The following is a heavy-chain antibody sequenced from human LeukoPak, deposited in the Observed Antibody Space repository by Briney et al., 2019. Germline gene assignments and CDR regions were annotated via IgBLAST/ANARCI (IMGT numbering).Heavy chain of an antibody. J-gene: IGHJ5*02. V-gene: IGHV1-8*03. D-gene: IGHD1-26*01. CDR2: MNPNSGNT. CDR3: ARVGNGGRLVGATRRDWFDP. CDR1: GYTFTSYD. Sequence: GASVKVSCKASGYTFTSYDINWVRQATGQGLEWMGWMNPNSGNTGYAQKFQGRVTITRNTSISIAYMELSSLRSDDTAVYYCARVGNGGRLVGATRRDWFDPWGQGTLVTVSS.